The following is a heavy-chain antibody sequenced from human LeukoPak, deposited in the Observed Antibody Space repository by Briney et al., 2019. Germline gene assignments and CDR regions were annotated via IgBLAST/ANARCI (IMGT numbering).Heavy chain of an antibody. CDR3: AKDMGAAAALAIDY. D-gene: IGHD6-13*01. V-gene: IGHV3-23*01. CDR1: GFTFSSYA. CDR2: ISGSGGST. J-gene: IGHJ4*02. Sequence: GGSLRLSCAASGFTFSSYAMSWVRQAPGKGLEWVSAISGSGGSTYYADSVKGRFTISRDNSKNTLYLQMNSLRAEDTALYYCAKDMGAAAALAIDYWGQGTLVTVSS.